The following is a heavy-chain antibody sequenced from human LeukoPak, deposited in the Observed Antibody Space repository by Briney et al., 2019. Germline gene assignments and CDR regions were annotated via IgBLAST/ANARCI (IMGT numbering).Heavy chain of an antibody. V-gene: IGHV1-3*04. CDR1: GYTFANYG. CDR3: ARVPLSDSSGHYYPH. Sequence: GASVKVSCKTSGYTFANYGTHWVRQAPRQSLEWMGWINTGNGNTKSSQKFQDRVALTRDTSASTAYMELNSLSSEDTAVYYCARVPLSDSSGHYYPHWGQGTLVTVSS. D-gene: IGHD3-22*01. CDR2: INTGNGNT. J-gene: IGHJ1*01.